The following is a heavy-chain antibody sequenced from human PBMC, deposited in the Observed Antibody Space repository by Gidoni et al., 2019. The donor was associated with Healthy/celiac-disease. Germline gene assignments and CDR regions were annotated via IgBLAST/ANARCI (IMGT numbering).Heavy chain of an antibody. CDR2: IYYSGST. CDR3: ARHIAAAGPHGGGNYFDY. D-gene: IGHD6-13*01. CDR1: GGSISSSSYY. Sequence: LQLQESGPGLVKPSETLSLTCTVSGGSISSSSYYWGWIRQPPGKGLEWIGSIYYSGSTYYNPSLKSRVTISVDTSKNQFSLKLSSVTAADTAVYYCARHIAAAGPHGGGNYFDYWGQGTLVTVSS. J-gene: IGHJ4*02. V-gene: IGHV4-39*01.